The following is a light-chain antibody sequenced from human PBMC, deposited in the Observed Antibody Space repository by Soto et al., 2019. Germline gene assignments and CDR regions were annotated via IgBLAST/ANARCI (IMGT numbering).Light chain of an antibody. CDR2: DAS. CDR3: QHYNSWPT. V-gene: IGKV3-15*01. J-gene: IGKJ3*01. CDR1: QSLSSN. Sequence: ETVMTQSPATLSVSPGEGATLSYRASQSLSSNLAWYQQKPGQAPRLLIYDASTRATGIPARFSGSGSGTEFTLTISSLQPEDSALYYCQHYNSWPTFGPGTKVDIK.